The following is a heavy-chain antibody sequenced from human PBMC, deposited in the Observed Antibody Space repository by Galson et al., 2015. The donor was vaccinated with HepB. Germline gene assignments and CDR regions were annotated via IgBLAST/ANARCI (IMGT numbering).Heavy chain of an antibody. Sequence: SLRLSCAASGFTFSSYSMNWVRQAPGKGLEWVSSISSSSYIYYADSVKGRFTISRDNAKNSLYLQMNSLGAEDTAVYYCARDRGAIAALPFDHWGQGTLVTVSS. CDR1: GFTFSSYS. CDR3: ARDRGAIAALPFDH. D-gene: IGHD6-6*01. CDR2: ISSSSYI. J-gene: IGHJ4*02. V-gene: IGHV3-21*01.